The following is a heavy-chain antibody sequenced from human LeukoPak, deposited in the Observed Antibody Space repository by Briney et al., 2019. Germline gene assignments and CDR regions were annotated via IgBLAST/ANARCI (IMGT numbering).Heavy chain of an antibody. J-gene: IGHJ3*02. Sequence: ASVKVSCKASGYTFTGYYMHWVRQAPGQGLEWMGWINPNSGGTNYAQKFQGRVTMTRDTSISTAYMELSRLRSDDTAVYYCARARTPYSSSRGAFDIWGQGTMVTVSS. CDR2: INPNSGGT. V-gene: IGHV1-2*02. CDR3: ARARTPYSSSRGAFDI. D-gene: IGHD6-13*01. CDR1: GYTFTGYY.